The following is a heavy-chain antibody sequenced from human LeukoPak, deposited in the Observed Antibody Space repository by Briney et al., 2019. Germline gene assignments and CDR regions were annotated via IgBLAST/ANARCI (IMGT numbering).Heavy chain of an antibody. CDR1: GFTFSSYW. CDR2: INGDGRST. D-gene: IGHD3-22*01. V-gene: IGHV3-74*01. Sequence: GGSLRLSCAASGFTFSSYWMHWVRQAPGKGLVWFSRINGDGRSTTYADSTKGRFTISRDNAKNTLYLQMNSLRVEDTAVYYCARGFDYYDSTGSGYWGQGTLVTVSS. J-gene: IGHJ4*02. CDR3: ARGFDYYDSTGSGY.